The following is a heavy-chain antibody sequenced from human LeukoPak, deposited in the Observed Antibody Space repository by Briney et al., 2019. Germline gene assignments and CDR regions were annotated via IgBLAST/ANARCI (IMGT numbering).Heavy chain of an antibody. CDR1: GFSFSDYY. CDR2: ISSTSPSAI. Sequence: PGGSLRLSCAASGFSFSDYYMSWIRQAPGKGLEWVSLISSTSPSAISYGDSVKGRFTTSRDNGRNSLFLQMNSLRAEDTAVYYCAREGPAATSDYWGQGTLVTVSS. J-gene: IGHJ4*02. V-gene: IGHV3-11*04. CDR3: AREGPAATSDY. D-gene: IGHD2-2*01.